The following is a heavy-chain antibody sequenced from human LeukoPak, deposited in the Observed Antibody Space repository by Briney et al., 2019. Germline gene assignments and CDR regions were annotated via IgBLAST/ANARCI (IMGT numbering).Heavy chain of an antibody. V-gene: IGHV3-23*01. CDR2: ISGSNRRT. Sequence: GGSLRLSCAASGFTFSAHAMSWVRQPPGKGLEWVSAISGSNRRTHYADSLRGRFSISRDNSKNTLYLQMNSLRAGDTAVYYCAKDVLHDGSVYYANYLDSWGHGTLVTVSS. CDR3: AKDVLHDGSVYYANYLDS. CDR1: GFTFSAHA. D-gene: IGHD3-22*01. J-gene: IGHJ5*01.